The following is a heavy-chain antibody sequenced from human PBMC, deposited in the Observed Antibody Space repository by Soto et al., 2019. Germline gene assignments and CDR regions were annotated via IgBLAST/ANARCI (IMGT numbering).Heavy chain of an antibody. CDR3: ARQIYDSDTGPNFQYYFDS. Sequence: PGASLKISCKGSGYSFAGYWITWVRQKPGKGLEWMGRIDPSDSQTYYSPSFRGHVTISVTKSITTVFLQWSSLRASDTAMYYCARQIYDSDTGPNFQYYFDSWGHGTPVTVSS. J-gene: IGHJ4*01. CDR1: GYSFAGYW. D-gene: IGHD3-22*01. V-gene: IGHV5-10-1*01. CDR2: IDPSDSQT.